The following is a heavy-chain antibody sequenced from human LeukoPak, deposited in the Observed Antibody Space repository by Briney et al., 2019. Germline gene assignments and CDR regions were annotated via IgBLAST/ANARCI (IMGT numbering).Heavy chain of an antibody. CDR1: GGSISSGDYY. CDR3: ARDGVVPAAIRPYYYYYGMDV. Sequence: SQTLSLTCTVSGGSISSGDYYWSWIRQPPGKGLEWIGYIYYSGSTYYNPSLKSRVTISVDTPKNQFSLKLSSVTAADTAVYYCARDGVVPAAIRPYYYYYGMDVWGQGTTVTVSS. V-gene: IGHV4-30-4*01. J-gene: IGHJ6*02. D-gene: IGHD2-2*02. CDR2: IYYSGST.